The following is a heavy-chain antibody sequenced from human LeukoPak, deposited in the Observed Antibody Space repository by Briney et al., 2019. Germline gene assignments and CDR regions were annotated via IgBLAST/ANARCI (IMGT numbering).Heavy chain of an antibody. CDR1: GYSISSAYY. D-gene: IGHD3-10*01. V-gene: IGHV4-38-2*02. CDR3: ARDTAYGSGKYWFDP. Sequence: SETLSLTCHVSGYSISSAYYWGWIRQPPGKELEWIGSIHYSGSTSYNPSLKSRVTISVDTSKNQFSLTLNSVTAADMAVYYCARDTAYGSGKYWFDPWGQGTLVTVSS. CDR2: IHYSGST. J-gene: IGHJ5*02.